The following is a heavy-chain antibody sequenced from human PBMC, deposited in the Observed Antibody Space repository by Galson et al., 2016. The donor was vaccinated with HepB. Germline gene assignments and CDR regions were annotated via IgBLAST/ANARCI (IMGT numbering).Heavy chain of an antibody. CDR3: ARGQASYYDFWNGYIIPVRSVGMDV. D-gene: IGHD3/OR15-3a*01. Sequence: SLRLSCAASGFTFSTYVIHWVRQAPGKGLEWVAGIWSDGTEKNYADSVKGRFTISRDNSKNTLYLQMSSLRAEDTAVYYCARGQASYYDFWNGYIIPVRSVGMDVWGQGTTVTVSS. CDR2: IWSDGTEK. CDR1: GFTFSTYV. V-gene: IGHV3-33*01. J-gene: IGHJ6*02.